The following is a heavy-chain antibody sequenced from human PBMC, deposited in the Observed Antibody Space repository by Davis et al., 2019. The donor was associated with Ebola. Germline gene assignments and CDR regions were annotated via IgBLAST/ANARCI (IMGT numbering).Heavy chain of an antibody. CDR1: GGSISSGGYY. Sequence: SETLSLTCTVSGGSISSGGYYWNWIRQHPGKGLEWIGSIYHSGSTYYNPSLKSRVTISVDRSKNQFSLKLSSVTAADTAVYYCARGSRHTMTVGAWFDPWGQGTLVTVSS. D-gene: IGHD4-17*01. J-gene: IGHJ5*02. V-gene: IGHV4-39*07. CDR3: ARGSRHTMTVGAWFDP. CDR2: IYHSGST.